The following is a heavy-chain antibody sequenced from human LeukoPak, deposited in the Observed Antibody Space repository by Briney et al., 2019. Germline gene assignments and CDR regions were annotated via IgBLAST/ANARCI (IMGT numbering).Heavy chain of an antibody. CDR2: ISSSSSTI. D-gene: IGHD3-9*01. Sequence: GGSLRLSCAASGFTFSSYSMNWVRQAPGKGLEWVSYISSSSSTIYYADSVKGRFTISRDNAKNSLYLQMNSLRAEDTAVYYCARSLHVLRYFDWFNSPHFDYYGMDVWGQGTTVTVSS. CDR1: GFTFSSYS. J-gene: IGHJ6*02. CDR3: ARSLHVLRYFDWFNSPHFDYYGMDV. V-gene: IGHV3-48*01.